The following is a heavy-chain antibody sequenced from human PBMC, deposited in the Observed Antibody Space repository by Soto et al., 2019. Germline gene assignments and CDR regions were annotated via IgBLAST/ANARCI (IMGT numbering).Heavy chain of an antibody. CDR2: IKEDECEE. CDR1: GFTFSTYW. J-gene: IGHJ4*02. V-gene: IGHV3-7*01. D-gene: IGHD1-26*01. CDR3: ATAISSTFSDFDS. Sequence: EVQLVQSGGDLVQPGGSLRLSCVASGFTFSTYWMTWVRQAPGMGLEWVAGIKEDECEEVYVDSVKGRFSISRYNAKNSLYLQLNSLRSEDTAGDYWATAISSTFSDFDSWGQGSLVTVSS.